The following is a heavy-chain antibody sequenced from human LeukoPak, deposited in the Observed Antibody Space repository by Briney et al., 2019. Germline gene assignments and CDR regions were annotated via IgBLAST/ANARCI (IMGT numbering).Heavy chain of an antibody. V-gene: IGHV3-23*01. D-gene: IGHD1-20*01. J-gene: IGHJ4*02. CDR1: GFTFSIYA. Sequence: GGSLRLSCAASGFTFSIYAISWVRQAPGKGLEWVSAISGSGGSTYYADSVQGRFTISRDNSKNTLYLQMNSLRAEDTAVYYCAKPEQYNWNDGSFDYWGQGTLVTVSS. CDR2: ISGSGGST. CDR3: AKPEQYNWNDGSFDY.